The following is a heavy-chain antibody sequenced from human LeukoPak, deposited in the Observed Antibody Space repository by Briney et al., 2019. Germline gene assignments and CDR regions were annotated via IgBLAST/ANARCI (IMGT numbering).Heavy chain of an antibody. CDR2: IWYDGSNK. Sequence: PGRSLRLSCAASGFTFSSNAMHWVRQAPGKGLEWVAVIWYDGSNKYYADSVKGRFTISRDNSKNTLYLQMNSLRAEDTAVYYCARASNRYMDVWGKGTTVTVSS. D-gene: IGHD1/OR15-1a*01. J-gene: IGHJ6*04. CDR3: ARASNRYMDV. V-gene: IGHV3-33*08. CDR1: GFTFSSNA.